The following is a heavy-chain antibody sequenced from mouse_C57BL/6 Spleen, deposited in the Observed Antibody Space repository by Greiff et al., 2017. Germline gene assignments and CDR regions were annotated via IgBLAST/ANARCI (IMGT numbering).Heavy chain of an antibody. V-gene: IGHV1-54*01. CDR2: INPGSGGT. J-gene: IGHJ2*01. CDR3: ARGIYYDYDGGSFDY. Sequence: VQLQQSGAELVRPGTSVKVSCKASGYAFTNYLIEWVKQRPGQGLEWIGVINPGSGGTNYNEKFKGKATLTADKSSSTAYMQLSSLTSEDSAVYFCARGIYYDYDGGSFDYWGQGTTLTVSS. D-gene: IGHD2-4*01. CDR1: GYAFTNYL.